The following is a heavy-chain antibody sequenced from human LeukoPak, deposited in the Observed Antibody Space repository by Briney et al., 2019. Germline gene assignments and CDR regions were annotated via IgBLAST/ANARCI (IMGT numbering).Heavy chain of an antibody. Sequence: GASVKVSCKASGGTFSSYAISWVRQAPGQGLEWMGWINPNSGGTNYAQKFQGWVTMTRDTSISTAYMELSRLRSDDTAVYYCARGQYGSGSYFYYYYGMDVWGQGTTVTVSS. CDR3: ARGQYGSGSYFYYYYGMDV. CDR1: GGTFSSYA. CDR2: INPNSGGT. V-gene: IGHV1-2*04. D-gene: IGHD3-10*01. J-gene: IGHJ6*02.